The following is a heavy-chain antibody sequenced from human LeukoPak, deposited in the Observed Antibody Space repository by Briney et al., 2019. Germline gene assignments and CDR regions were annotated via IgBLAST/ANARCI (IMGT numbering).Heavy chain of an antibody. D-gene: IGHD4-11*01. J-gene: IGHJ4*02. CDR1: GYTFTSYG. V-gene: IGHV1-18*01. CDR3: VGELYSSLGDY. CDR2: ISAYNGNT. Sequence: ASENVSCKASGYTFTSYGISWVRQAPGQGLEWIAWISAYNGNTNYAQKLQGRVTMTTDTSTSTAYIELRSLRSDDTAVYYCVGELYSSLGDYWGQGTLVTVSS.